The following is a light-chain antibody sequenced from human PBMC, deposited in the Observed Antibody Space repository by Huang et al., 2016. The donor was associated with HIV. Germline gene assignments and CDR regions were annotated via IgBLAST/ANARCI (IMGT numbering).Light chain of an antibody. CDR2: WAS. CDR3: QQYYNTPFT. V-gene: IGKV4-1*01. CDR1: QSLLYRSNNKNY. J-gene: IGKJ3*01. Sequence: DTVMTQSPDSLAVSLGERAAINCKSSQSLLYRSNNKNYLAWYQQKPGQPPNLLLYWASTRESGVPDRFSGSGSGTDFTLTISSLQAADVAVYYCQQYYNTPFTFGPGTKVDIK.